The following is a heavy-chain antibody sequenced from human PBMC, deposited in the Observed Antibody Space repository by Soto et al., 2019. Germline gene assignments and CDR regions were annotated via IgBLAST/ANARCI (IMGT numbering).Heavy chain of an antibody. CDR3: AKSEGVTQLWFRIYYYYGMDV. J-gene: IGHJ6*02. CDR2: ISYDGSNK. Sequence: QVQLVESGGGVVQPGRSLRLSCAASGFTFSSYGMHWVRQAPGKGLEWVAVISYDGSNKYYADSVKGRFTISRDNSKNTLYLQMNSLRAEDTAVYYCAKSEGVTQLWFRIYYYYGMDVWGQGTTVTVSS. D-gene: IGHD5-18*01. CDR1: GFTFSSYG. V-gene: IGHV3-30*18.